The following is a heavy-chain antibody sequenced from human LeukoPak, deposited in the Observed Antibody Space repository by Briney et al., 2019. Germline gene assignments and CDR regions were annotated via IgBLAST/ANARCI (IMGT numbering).Heavy chain of an antibody. Sequence: SQTLSLTCAISGDSVSSNSAAWDWIRQSPSRGLEWLGRTYYRSKWYNDYAVSVKSRITIEPDTSKNQFALHLNSVTPDDTAFYYCAREPQRVRGLIIPSDFDYWGQGTLVTVSS. CDR1: GDSVSSNSAA. CDR3: AREPQRVRGLIIPSDFDY. J-gene: IGHJ4*02. V-gene: IGHV6-1*01. D-gene: IGHD3-10*01. CDR2: TYYRSKWYN.